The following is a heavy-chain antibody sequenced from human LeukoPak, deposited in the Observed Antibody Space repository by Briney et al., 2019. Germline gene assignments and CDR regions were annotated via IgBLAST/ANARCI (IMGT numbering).Heavy chain of an antibody. Sequence: ASVKVSCKASGYTFTSYGISWVRQAPGQGLEWMGWINPNNGDTKYAQKFQGRVTMTTDTSISTASMELSRLKSDDTAVYYCARDQIMGNTSYNWFEPWGQGTQVTASS. J-gene: IGHJ5*02. D-gene: IGHD1-26*01. CDR3: ARDQIMGNTSYNWFEP. CDR2: INPNNGDT. CDR1: GYTFTSYG. V-gene: IGHV1-18*01.